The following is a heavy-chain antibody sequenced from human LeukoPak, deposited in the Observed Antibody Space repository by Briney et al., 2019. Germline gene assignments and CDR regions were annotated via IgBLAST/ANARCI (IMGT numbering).Heavy chain of an antibody. Sequence: SETLSLTCTVSGGSISSGGYYWSWIRQHPGKGLEWIGYIYYSGSTYYNPSLKSRVTISVDTSKNQFPLKLSSVTAADTAVYYCARDYRSYNWFDPWGQGTLVTVSS. J-gene: IGHJ5*02. CDR1: GGSISSGGYY. CDR3: ARDYRSYNWFDP. CDR2: IYYSGST. D-gene: IGHD1-26*01. V-gene: IGHV4-31*03.